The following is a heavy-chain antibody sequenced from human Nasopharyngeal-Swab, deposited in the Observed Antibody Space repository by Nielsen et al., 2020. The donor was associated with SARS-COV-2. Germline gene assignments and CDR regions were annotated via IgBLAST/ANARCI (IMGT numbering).Heavy chain of an antibody. Sequence: LRLSCAASGFTFSSYSMNWVRQHPGKGLEWIGYIYYSGSTYYNPSLKSRVTISVDTSKNQFSLKLSSVTAADTAVYYCARAQSITMIIGAFDIWGQGTMVTVSS. V-gene: IGHV4-31*02. CDR1: GFTFSSYS. CDR2: IYYSGST. CDR3: ARAQSITMIIGAFDI. J-gene: IGHJ3*02. D-gene: IGHD3-22*01.